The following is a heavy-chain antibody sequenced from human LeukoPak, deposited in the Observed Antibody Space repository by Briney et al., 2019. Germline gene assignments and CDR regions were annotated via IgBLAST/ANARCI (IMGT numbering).Heavy chain of an antibody. J-gene: IGHJ4*02. V-gene: IGHV3-48*03. D-gene: IGHD5-18*01. Sequence: GGSLRLSCAASGFTFSSYEMNWVRQAPGKGLEWVSYISSSGSTIYYADSVKGRFTISRDNAKNSPYLQMNSLRAEDTAVYYCARASYGTFDYWGQGTLVTVSS. CDR2: ISSSGSTI. CDR3: ARASYGTFDY. CDR1: GFTFSSYE.